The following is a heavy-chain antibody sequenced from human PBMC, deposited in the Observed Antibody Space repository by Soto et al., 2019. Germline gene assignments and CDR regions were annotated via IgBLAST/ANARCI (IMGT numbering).Heavy chain of an antibody. V-gene: IGHV3-11*01. Sequence: GGSLRLSCATSGLTCTDYDMSWIRQAPGKGLEWVSYISYSGTTIYYADSVRGRFAISRDNAEKSLYLHMNSLRAEDTAVYYCTRPCRYCNGGGPGNWFDPWGQGTLVTVSS. CDR3: TRPCRYCNGGGPGNWFDP. CDR2: ISYSGTTI. D-gene: IGHD2-8*02. J-gene: IGHJ5*02. CDR1: GLTCTDYD.